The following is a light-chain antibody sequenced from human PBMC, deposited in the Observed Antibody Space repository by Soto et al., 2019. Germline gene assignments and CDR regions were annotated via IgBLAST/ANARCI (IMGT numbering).Light chain of an antibody. J-gene: IGKJ5*01. CDR1: QSVGSD. CDR3: QQYNNWPPIT. CDR2: GAS. V-gene: IGKV3-15*01. Sequence: DIVMTQYTGSLSVSPGERVTLSCRASQSVGSDLAWYQQKPGQAPRLLIYGASTRATGIPARFSGSGSGTEFTLTISSLQSEDFAVYYCQQYNNWPPITFGQGTRLENK.